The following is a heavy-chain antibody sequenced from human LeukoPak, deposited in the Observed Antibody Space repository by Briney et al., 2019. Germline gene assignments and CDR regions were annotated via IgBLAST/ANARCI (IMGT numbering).Heavy chain of an antibody. J-gene: IGHJ4*02. V-gene: IGHV3-48*04. CDR2: ISSSGSTI. D-gene: IGHD4-17*01. CDR1: GFTFSSYW. CDR3: ARFQAAFYGDYGDGDY. Sequence: GGSLRLSCAASGFTFSSYWMHWVRQAPGKGLEWVSYISSSGSTIYYADSVKGRFTISRDNAKNSLYLQMNSLRAEDTAVYYCARFQAAFYGDYGDGDYWGQGTLVTVSS.